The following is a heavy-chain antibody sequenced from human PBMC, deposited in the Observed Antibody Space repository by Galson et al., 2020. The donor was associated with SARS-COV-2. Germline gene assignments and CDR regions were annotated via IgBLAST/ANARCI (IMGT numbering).Heavy chain of an antibody. CDR2: INPNSGGT. J-gene: IGHJ6*02. Sequence: ASVKVSCKASGYTFTGYYLNWVRQAPGQGLEWMGWINPNSGGTNYAQKFQGRVTMTGDTSISTAYMELSSLRSDDTAVYFCARSCSRTTCFQTDGMDVWGQGTTVTVSS. CDR1: GYTFTGYY. D-gene: IGHD2-2*01. V-gene: IGHV1-2*02. CDR3: ARSCSRTTCFQTDGMDV.